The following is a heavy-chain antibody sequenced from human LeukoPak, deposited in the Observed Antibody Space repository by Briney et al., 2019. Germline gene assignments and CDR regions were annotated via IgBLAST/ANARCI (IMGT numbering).Heavy chain of an antibody. J-gene: IGHJ5*02. CDR2: INPNSGGT. CDR1: GYTFTGYY. V-gene: IGHV1-2*02. Sequence: GASVKVSCKASGYTFTGYYMHWVRQAPGQGLEWMGWINPNSGGTNYAQKFQGRVTMTRDTSISTAHMELSRLRSDDTAVYYCARGGGSAATYNWFDPWGQGTLVTVSS. D-gene: IGHD2-15*01. CDR3: ARGGGSAATYNWFDP.